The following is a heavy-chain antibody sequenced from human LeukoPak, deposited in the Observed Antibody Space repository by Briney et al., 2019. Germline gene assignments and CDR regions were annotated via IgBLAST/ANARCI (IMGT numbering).Heavy chain of an antibody. D-gene: IGHD6-13*01. Sequence: SETLSLTCTVSGGSISSGDYYWSWIRQPPGKGLEWIGYIYYSGSTYYNPSLKSRVTISVDRSKNQFSLKLSSVTAADTAVYYCASVYSSSWYDHWFDPWGQGTLVTVSS. CDR2: IYYSGST. V-gene: IGHV4-30-4*01. CDR3: ASVYSSSWYDHWFDP. J-gene: IGHJ5*02. CDR1: GGSISSGDYY.